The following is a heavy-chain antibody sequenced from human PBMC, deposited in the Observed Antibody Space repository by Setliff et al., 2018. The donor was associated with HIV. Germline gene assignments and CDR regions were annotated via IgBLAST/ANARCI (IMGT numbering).Heavy chain of an antibody. V-gene: IGHV3-72*01. Sequence: GGSLRLSCAASGLIFSDHYMDWVRQAPGKGLEWVGRSRSISEAYTTHYAASVKGRFTISRDDSKSVTYLQMNSLRAEDTAVYYCARDPRPKFWSGNSPFDYWGQGTLVTVSS. J-gene: IGHJ4*02. CDR2: SRSISEAYTT. CDR3: ARDPRPKFWSGNSPFDY. CDR1: GLIFSDHY. D-gene: IGHD3-3*01.